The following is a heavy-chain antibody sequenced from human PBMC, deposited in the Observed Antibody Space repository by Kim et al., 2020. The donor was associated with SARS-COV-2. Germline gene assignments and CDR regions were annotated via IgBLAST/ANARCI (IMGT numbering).Heavy chain of an antibody. CDR1: GGSISSYY. CDR3: ARAFPRNRLYDILTGYPPGMDV. Sequence: SETLSLTCTVSGGSISSYYWSWIRQPPGKGLEWIGYIYYSGSTNYNPSLKSRVTISVDTSKNQFSLKLSSVTAADTAVYYCARAFPRNRLYDILTGYPPGMDVWGQGTTVTVSS. D-gene: IGHD3-9*01. J-gene: IGHJ6*02. V-gene: IGHV4-59*01. CDR2: IYYSGST.